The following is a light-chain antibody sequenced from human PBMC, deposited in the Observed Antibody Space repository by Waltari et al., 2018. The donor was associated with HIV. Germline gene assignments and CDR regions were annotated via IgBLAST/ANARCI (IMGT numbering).Light chain of an antibody. CDR2: EVN. Sequence: QSALTQPPSASGSPGQSVNMSCIGATSDIHDYNFISWYQQYSGKAPKLIIFEVNKRPSGVPDRFSGSRSGNTASLIVSGLQAEDEAVYFCSSFAGSNKLFGGGTKLTVL. V-gene: IGLV2-8*01. CDR3: SSFAGSNKL. J-gene: IGLJ2*01. CDR1: TSDIHDYNF.